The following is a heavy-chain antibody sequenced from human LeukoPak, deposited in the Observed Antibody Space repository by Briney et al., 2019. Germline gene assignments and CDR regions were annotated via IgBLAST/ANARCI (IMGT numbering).Heavy chain of an antibody. CDR3: AKGRGAFDS. J-gene: IGHJ3*02. CDR2: ISGNGGCT. Sequence: GGSLRLSCAASGFTFSSYAMSWVRQAPGKGLEWVSAISGNGGCTYYADSVKGRFTISRDNSKNTLYLQMNSLRAEDAAVYYCAKGRGAFDSWGQGTMVTVSS. V-gene: IGHV3-23*01. CDR1: GFTFSSYA.